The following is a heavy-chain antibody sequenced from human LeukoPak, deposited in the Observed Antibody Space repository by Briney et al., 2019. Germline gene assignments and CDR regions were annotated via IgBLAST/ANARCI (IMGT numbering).Heavy chain of an antibody. Sequence: PETLSLTRILSGDSIINSVYYCGSVRQPPGKCLEWVGSFYSSGTIYYNPSLQSRVTISADTSKNLFSLQLTSVSVADAAVYYCARHGDGYAGADYVPYWGRGTLVSVSS. V-gene: IGHV4-39*01. D-gene: IGHD4-17*01. CDR3: ARHGDGYAGADYVPY. CDR1: GDSIINSVYY. CDR2: FYSSGTI. J-gene: IGHJ4*02.